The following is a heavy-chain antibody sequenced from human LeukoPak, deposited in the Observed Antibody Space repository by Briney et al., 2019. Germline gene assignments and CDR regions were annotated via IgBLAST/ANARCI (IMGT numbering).Heavy chain of an antibody. J-gene: IGHJ4*02. D-gene: IGHD3-3*01. CDR3: TRQSIRDLEWEDLDY. CDR1: GFTVITND. CDR2: LYSDGNT. Sequence: PGGSLRLSCAASGFTVITNDMTWVRQAPGKGLEWVSVLYSDGNTKYADSVQGRFTISRDNSKNTLYLEMNSLKAEDTAVYYCTRQSIRDLEWEDLDYWGQGILVTVSS. V-gene: IGHV3-53*01.